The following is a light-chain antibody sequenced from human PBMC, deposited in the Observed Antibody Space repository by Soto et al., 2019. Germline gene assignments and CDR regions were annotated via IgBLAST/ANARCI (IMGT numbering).Light chain of an antibody. CDR1: SSDVGRYNF. CDR2: EVT. V-gene: IGLV2-14*01. Sequence: QSALTQPASVSGSPGQSITISCTGTSSDVGRYNFVSWYQQHPGKAPKLMTYEVTYRPSGVSDRFSGSKSGNTASLTISGLQADDQADYYCTSLTTSDTWVFGGGPKLTVL. CDR3: TSLTTSDTWV. J-gene: IGLJ3*02.